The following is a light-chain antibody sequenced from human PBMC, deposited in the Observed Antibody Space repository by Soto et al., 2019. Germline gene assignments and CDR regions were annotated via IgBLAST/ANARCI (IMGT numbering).Light chain of an antibody. Sequence: IPITHSQSSLSASSVHRCTITCQASQDISNYLNWYQQKPGKAPKLLIYDASNLETGVPSRFSGSGSGTDFTFTISSLQPEDIATYYCQQYDNLPLTFGGGTKVDIK. V-gene: IGKV1-33*01. CDR3: QQYDNLPLT. J-gene: IGKJ4*01. CDR1: QDISNY. CDR2: DAS.